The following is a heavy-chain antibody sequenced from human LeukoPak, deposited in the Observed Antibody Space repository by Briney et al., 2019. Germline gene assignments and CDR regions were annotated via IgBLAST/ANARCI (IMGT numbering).Heavy chain of an antibody. V-gene: IGHV3-48*03. J-gene: IGHJ6*03. D-gene: IGHD6-13*01. CDR2: ISSSGSTI. Sequence: GGSLRLSCAAPGFTFSSYEMNWVRQAPGKGPGWVSYISSSGSTIYYADSVKGRFTISRDNAKNSLYLQMNSLRAEDTAVYYCARVGSSWYPYYYYYMDVWGKGTTVTISS. CDR3: ARVGSSWYPYYYYYMDV. CDR1: GFTFSSYE.